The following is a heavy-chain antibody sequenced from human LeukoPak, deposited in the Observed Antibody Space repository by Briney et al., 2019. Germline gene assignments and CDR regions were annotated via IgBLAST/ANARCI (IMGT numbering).Heavy chain of an antibody. CDR2: ISGSGGST. CDR3: AKGYSSGWSGFSAFDY. J-gene: IGHJ4*02. V-gene: IGHV3-23*01. D-gene: IGHD6-19*01. Sequence: PGGSLRLSCAASGFTFSNNWMHWVRQAPGKGLEWVSAISGSGGSTYYADSVKGRFTISRDNSKNTLYLQMNSLRAEDTAVYYCAKGYSSGWSGFSAFDYWGQGTLVTVSS. CDR1: GFTFSNNW.